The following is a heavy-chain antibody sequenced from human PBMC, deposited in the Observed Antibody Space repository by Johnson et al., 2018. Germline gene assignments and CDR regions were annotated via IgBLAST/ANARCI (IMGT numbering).Heavy chain of an antibody. D-gene: IGHD2-21*02. CDR1: GFIFSDYY. Sequence: QVQLVQSGGGLVKPGGSLRLSCAASGFIFSDYYMSWIRQAPGKGLEWVSYISGRSNKVHYADSVRGPFTISRGNAENSRYLQMNNLRAEETALYFCARSYCRGDCTHPPDAFNLWGQGTLVTVSS. CDR3: ARSYCRGDCTHPPDAFNL. CDR2: ISGRSNKV. J-gene: IGHJ3*01. V-gene: IGHV3-11*01.